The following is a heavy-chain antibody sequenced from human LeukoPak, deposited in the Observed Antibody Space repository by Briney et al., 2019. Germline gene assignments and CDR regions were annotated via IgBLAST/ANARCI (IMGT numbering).Heavy chain of an antibody. CDR2: LSGSGGST. Sequence: GGSLRLSCVVSGITLSNYGMSWVRQAPGKGLEWVAGLSGSGGSTHYADSVKGRFTISRDNPRNTLYPQMNSLRAEDTAVYFCAKRGIVIRSLFVVGYHKEASYFDSWGQGALVTVSS. CDR1: GITLSNYG. V-gene: IGHV3-23*01. D-gene: IGHD3-16*01. CDR3: AKRGIVIRSLFVVGYHKEASYFDS. J-gene: IGHJ4*02.